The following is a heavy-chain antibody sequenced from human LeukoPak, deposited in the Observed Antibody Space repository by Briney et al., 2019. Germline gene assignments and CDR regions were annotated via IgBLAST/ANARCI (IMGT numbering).Heavy chain of an antibody. CDR3: ARNHIVTGTYFDS. CDR2: IYASGYT. Sequence: PSETLSPTCTVSGDSISSYYWNWIRQPAGKGLEWIGRIYASGYTEYNPSLQTRVTMSVDTSKNEFSLKVDTVTAADTAAYFCARNHIVTGTYFDSWGQGILVTVSS. J-gene: IGHJ4*02. V-gene: IGHV4-4*07. D-gene: IGHD3-10*01. CDR1: GDSISSYY.